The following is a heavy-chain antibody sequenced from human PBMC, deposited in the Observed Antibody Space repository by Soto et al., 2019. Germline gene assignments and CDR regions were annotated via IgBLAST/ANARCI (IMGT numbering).Heavy chain of an antibody. CDR2: INHSGST. D-gene: IGHD2-15*01. V-gene: IGHV4-34*01. Sequence: SETLSLTCAVYGGSFSGYYWSWIRQPPGKGLEWIGEINHSGSTSYNPSLKSRVTISVDTSKNQFSLKLSSVTAADTAVYYCARKMVVAAPYDYYGIDVWGQGTTVTVSS. CDR1: GGSFSGYY. CDR3: ARKMVVAAPYDYYGIDV. J-gene: IGHJ6*02.